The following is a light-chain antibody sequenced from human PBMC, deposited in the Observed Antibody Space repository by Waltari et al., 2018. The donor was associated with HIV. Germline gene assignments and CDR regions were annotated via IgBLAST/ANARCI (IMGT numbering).Light chain of an antibody. CDR2: GNN. CDR1: SSNIGSNT. V-gene: IGLV1-44*01. J-gene: IGLJ3*02. Sequence: QSVLTPPPSTSGTPGQRVTISCSGSSSNIGSNTVNWYQHLPGTAPKLLIYGNNQRPSGVPDRFSCSKSGTSASLAISGLQSEDEADYYCAAWDDSLNGLWVFGGGTKLTVL. CDR3: AAWDDSLNGLWV.